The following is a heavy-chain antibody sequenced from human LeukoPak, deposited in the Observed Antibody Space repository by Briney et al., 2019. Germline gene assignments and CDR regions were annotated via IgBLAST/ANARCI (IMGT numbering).Heavy chain of an antibody. CDR2: INGRGGIK. J-gene: IGHJ4*02. Sequence: GGSLRLSCVACGFTFTEYVMSWVGQAPGKGGEGVSDINGRGGIKYYADSVRGGFTISRDNDKKTLYLQVNSLRAKDTAVYYCAKWGYYDFFPGYYVPDYWGEGPLFPLSS. CDR3: AKWGYYDFFPGYYVPDY. V-gene: IGHV3-23*01. CDR1: GFTFTEYV. D-gene: IGHD3-9*01.